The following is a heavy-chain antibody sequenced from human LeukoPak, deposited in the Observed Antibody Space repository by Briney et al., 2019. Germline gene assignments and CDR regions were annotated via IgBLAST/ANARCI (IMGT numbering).Heavy chain of an antibody. D-gene: IGHD2-2*01. V-gene: IGHV7-4-1*02. CDR1: GYTFSNYA. CDR2: ISTNTAGNP. Sequence: ASVKVSCKASGYTFSNYAMNWVRQAPGQGLEWMGWISTNTAGNPTYAQGFTGRFVFSLDTSVTTAYLQINSLKAEDTAVHYCAKEGPSSSYDSWGQGTLVTVSS. J-gene: IGHJ4*02. CDR3: AKEGPSSSYDS.